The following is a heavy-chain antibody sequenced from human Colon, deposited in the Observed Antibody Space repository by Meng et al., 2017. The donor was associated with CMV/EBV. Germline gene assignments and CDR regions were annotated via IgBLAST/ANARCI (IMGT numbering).Heavy chain of an antibody. Sequence: FSLNPVHLPVGWFRQPPGKALEWLALVYWNDDKRYNPSLKNRLTVTKDTSKNQVVLRVTNMDPVDSGTYFCAHGGSGYDFGAGGFDYWGQGTLVTVSS. CDR3: AHGGSGYDFGAGGFDY. CDR1: FSLNPVHLP. J-gene: IGHJ4*02. CDR2: VYWNDDK. D-gene: IGHD5-12*01. V-gene: IGHV2-5*01.